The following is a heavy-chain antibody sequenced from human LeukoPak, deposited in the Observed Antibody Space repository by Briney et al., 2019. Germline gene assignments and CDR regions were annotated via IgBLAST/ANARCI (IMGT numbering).Heavy chain of an antibody. CDR1: GGSISGYY. J-gene: IGHJ4*02. D-gene: IGHD2-15*01. Sequence: PSETLSLTCTVSGGSISGYYWSWIRQSPGKGLEWIGYIYSSGSTNYNPSLRSRVTMSVDTSKNQFSLKLSSVTAADTAVYYCAREVGYCSAGSCYSNGLDYWGQGILVTVSS. CDR2: IYSSGST. CDR3: AREVGYCSAGSCYSNGLDY. V-gene: IGHV4-59*01.